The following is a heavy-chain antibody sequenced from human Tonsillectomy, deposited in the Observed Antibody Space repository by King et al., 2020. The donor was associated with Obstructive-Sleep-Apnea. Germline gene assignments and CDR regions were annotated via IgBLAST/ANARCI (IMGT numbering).Heavy chain of an antibody. Sequence: QLQLQESGPGLVKPSETLSLICSVSGDSISSSYWSWVRQPPGKGLEWIGYIHYSGSTNYNPSLKSRVIISVDTSKNQFSLKLSSVTAADTAVYYCACNKWLIRPNDIDVWGQGTTVTVSS. D-gene: IGHD6-19*01. V-gene: IGHV4-59*01. CDR2: IHYSGST. CDR1: GDSISSSY. CDR3: ACNKWLIRPNDIDV. J-gene: IGHJ6*02.